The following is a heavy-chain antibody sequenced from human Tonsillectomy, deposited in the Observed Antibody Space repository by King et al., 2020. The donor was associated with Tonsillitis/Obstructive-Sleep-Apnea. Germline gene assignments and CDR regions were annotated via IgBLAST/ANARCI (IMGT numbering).Heavy chain of an antibody. J-gene: IGHJ2*01. Sequence: VQLVESGGGLVQPGGSLRLSCAVSGFTFSSYWMSWVRQAPGKGLEWVANIKQDGSEKCYVDSVKGRFTISRDNAKNSLYLQRNSLRAEDTAVYYCARGGLGYWYFDLWGRGTLVTVSS. V-gene: IGHV3-7*01. D-gene: IGHD3/OR15-3a*01. CDR3: ARGGLGYWYFDL. CDR2: IKQDGSEK. CDR1: GFTFSSYW.